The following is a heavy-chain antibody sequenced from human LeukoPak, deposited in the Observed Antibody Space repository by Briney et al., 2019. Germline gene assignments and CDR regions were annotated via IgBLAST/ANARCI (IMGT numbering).Heavy chain of an antibody. J-gene: IGHJ2*01. CDR2: ISAYNGDT. Sequence: ASVKVSCKASGYTFNHHGITWVRHAPGQGLEWMGWISAYNGDTKYAQEFQGRVTMTTDTPTTTAYMELRSLRYDDTALYCCARDPSNTSGRYQYFDLWGRGTLVTVSS. V-gene: IGHV1-18*01. D-gene: IGHD6-19*01. CDR3: ARDPSNTSGRYQYFDL. CDR1: GYTFNHHG.